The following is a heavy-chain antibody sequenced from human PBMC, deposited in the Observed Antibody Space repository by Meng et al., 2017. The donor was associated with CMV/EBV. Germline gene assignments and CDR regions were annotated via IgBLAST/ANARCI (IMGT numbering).Heavy chain of an antibody. D-gene: IGHD3-10*01. V-gene: IGHV3-15*01. Sequence: GGSLRLSCAASGFTFSNAWMSWVRQAPGKGLEWVGRIKSKTDGGTTDYAAPVKGRFTISRDVSKNTLYLQMNSLKTEDTAVYYCTTSTMVRGVTPHWGQGTLVTVSS. CDR2: IKSKTDGGTT. CDR3: TTSTMVRGVTPH. CDR1: GFTFSNAW. J-gene: IGHJ4*02.